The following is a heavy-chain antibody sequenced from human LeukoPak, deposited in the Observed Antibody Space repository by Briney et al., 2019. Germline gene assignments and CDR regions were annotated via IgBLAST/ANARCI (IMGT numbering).Heavy chain of an antibody. CDR1: GFTFSSYW. D-gene: IGHD2-15*01. CDR3: ARCIVVVVAATLPDALDI. CDR2: IKQDGSEK. Sequence: GGSLRLSCAASGFTFSSYWMSWVRQAPGKGLEWVANIKQDGSEKYYVDSVKGRFTISRDNAKNSLYLQMNSLRAGDTAVYYCARCIVVVVAATLPDALDIWGQGTMVTVSS. V-gene: IGHV3-7*01. J-gene: IGHJ3*02.